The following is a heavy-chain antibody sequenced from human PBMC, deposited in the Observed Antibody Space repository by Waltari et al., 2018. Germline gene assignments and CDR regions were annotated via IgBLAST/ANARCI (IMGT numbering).Heavy chain of an antibody. CDR3: ARLGPYSTVTLRLAFDI. J-gene: IGHJ3*02. CDR2: INPNSGGT. D-gene: IGHD4-17*01. Sequence: QVQLVQSGAEVKKPGASVKVSCKASGYTFTGYYMHWVRQAPGQGLEWMGRINPNSGGTNYAQKLQGRVTMTRDTSISTAYMELSRLRSDDTAVYYCARLGPYSTVTLRLAFDIWGQGTMVTVSS. V-gene: IGHV1-2*06. CDR1: GYTFTGYY.